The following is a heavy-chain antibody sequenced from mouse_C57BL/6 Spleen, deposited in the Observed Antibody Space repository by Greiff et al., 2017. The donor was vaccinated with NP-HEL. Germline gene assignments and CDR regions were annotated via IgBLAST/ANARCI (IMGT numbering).Heavy chain of an antibody. Sequence: VQLQESGPGLVQPSQSLSITCTVSGFSLTSYAVHWVRQSPGKGLEWLGVIWSGGSTDYNAAFISRLSISKDNTKSQVFSKMDSLQAEDTAIYNCARESFAYWGQGTLVTVSA. CDR2: IWSGGST. CDR1: GFSLTSYA. V-gene: IGHV2-2*01. CDR3: ARESFAY. J-gene: IGHJ3*01.